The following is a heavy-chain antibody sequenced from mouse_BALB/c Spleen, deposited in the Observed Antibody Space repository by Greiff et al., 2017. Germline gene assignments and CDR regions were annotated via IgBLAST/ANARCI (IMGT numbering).Heavy chain of an antibody. CDR1: GFSLTSYG. Sequence: VQGVESGPDLVAPSQSLSITCTVSGFSLTSYGVHWVRQPPGKGLEWLVVIWSDGSTTYNSALKSRLSISKDNSKSQVFLKMNSLQTDDTAMYYCARHVGGMRYGNYNYYAMDYWGQGTSVTVSS. V-gene: IGHV2-6-2*01. J-gene: IGHJ4*01. D-gene: IGHD2-10*02. CDR3: ARHVGGMRYGNYNYYAMDY. CDR2: IWSDGST.